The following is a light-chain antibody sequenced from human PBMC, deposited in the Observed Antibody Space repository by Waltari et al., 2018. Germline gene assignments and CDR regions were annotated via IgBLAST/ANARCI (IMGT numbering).Light chain of an antibody. Sequence: QSALAQPASVSGSPGQSITISCTGTSSDIGDYDYVSWYQQHPGKAPKLMIYDVTNRPSGGSTRFSGSKSDYTASLTISGLQAEDEADYYCSSYTSSSTYVFGTGTKVTVL. J-gene: IGLJ1*01. CDR3: SSYTSSSTYV. V-gene: IGLV2-14*03. CDR1: SSDIGDYDY. CDR2: DVT.